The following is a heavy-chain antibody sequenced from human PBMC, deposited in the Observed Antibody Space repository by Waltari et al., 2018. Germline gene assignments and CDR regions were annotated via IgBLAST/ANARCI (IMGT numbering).Heavy chain of an antibody. CDR2: IYYSGSN. CDR1: GGSISRYY. CDR3: ARRYSSSWYDY. Sequence: QVQLQESGPGLVKPSETLSLTCTVSGGSISRYYWSWIRQPPGKGLEWIGYIYYSGSNNYNPSRTSRVTISVDTSKHQFSLKLSSVTAADTAVYYCARRYSSSWYDYWGQGTLVTVSS. D-gene: IGHD6-13*01. V-gene: IGHV4-59*01. J-gene: IGHJ4*02.